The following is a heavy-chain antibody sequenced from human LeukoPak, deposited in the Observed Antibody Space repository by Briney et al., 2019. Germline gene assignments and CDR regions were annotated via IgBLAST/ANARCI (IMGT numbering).Heavy chain of an antibody. V-gene: IGHV4-34*01. D-gene: IGHD3-10*01. CDR3: ARGVGSTEDY. J-gene: IGHJ4*02. CDR1: GGSFSGDY. CDR2: INRSGST. Sequence: SETLSLTCAVYGGSFSGDYWSWVRQPPGKGLEWIAEINRSGSTNYNPSLKSRVSMSMDTSKKQFSLRLSSVTAADTALYYCARGVGSTEDYWGQGTLVTVSS.